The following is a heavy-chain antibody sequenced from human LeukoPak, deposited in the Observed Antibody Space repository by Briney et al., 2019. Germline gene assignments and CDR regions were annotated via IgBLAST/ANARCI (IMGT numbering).Heavy chain of an antibody. J-gene: IGHJ4*02. CDR2: ISGSGGST. CDR1: GFTFSSYA. CDR3: AKDQGVYSSWYFDY. D-gene: IGHD6-6*01. V-gene: IGHV3-23*01. Sequence: GGSPRLSCAASGFTFSSYAMSWVRQAPGKGLEWVSAISGSGGSTYYADSVKGRFTISRDNSKNTLYLQMNSLRAEDTAVYYCAKDQGVYSSWYFDYWGQGTLVTVSS.